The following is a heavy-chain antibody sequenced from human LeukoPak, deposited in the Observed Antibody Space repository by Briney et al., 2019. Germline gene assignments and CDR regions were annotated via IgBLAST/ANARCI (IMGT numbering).Heavy chain of an antibody. CDR2: ISGSGDST. Sequence: GGSLRLSCAASGFTFSSYAMSWVRQAPGKGLEWVSAISGSGDSTYYGDSVKGRFTISRDNSKSTLYLQVNSQRAEDTAVYYCAKTRPLDSSSWSHGDYWGQGTLVTVSS. J-gene: IGHJ4*02. V-gene: IGHV3-23*01. CDR1: GFTFSSYA. D-gene: IGHD6-13*01. CDR3: AKTRPLDSSSWSHGDY.